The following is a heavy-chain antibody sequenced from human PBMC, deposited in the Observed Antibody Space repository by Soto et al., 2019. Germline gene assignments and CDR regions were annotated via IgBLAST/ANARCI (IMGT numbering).Heavy chain of an antibody. CDR1: GFSLSTTGVG. CDR2: IYWDETK. V-gene: IGHV2-5*02. CDR3: AHRPVAVADDFFDY. J-gene: IGHJ4*02. Sequence: QITLKESGPTLMKPTQTLTLTCTFSGFSLSTTGVGVGWIRQPPGKALEWLALIYWDETKRYSPSLKSRLTITKDTSKNQVVLTMTNMDPVDTATYYCAHRPVAVADDFFDYWGQGTLVTISS. D-gene: IGHD6-19*01.